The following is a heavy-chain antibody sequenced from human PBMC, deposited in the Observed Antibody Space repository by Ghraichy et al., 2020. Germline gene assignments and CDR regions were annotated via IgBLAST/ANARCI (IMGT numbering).Heavy chain of an antibody. CDR1: GDSISRGNQY. D-gene: IGHD3-10*01. Sequence: SETLTRTCTVSGDSISRGNQYWTWIRQPPGKGLEWVGSISSSGGTSYTPSLKTRLVVSVDTSQNQFSLKLTSVTAADTAVYYCAREPGTADDGSKRPWGQGTLVTVSS. CDR3: AREPGTADDGSKRP. J-gene: IGHJ5*02. CDR2: ISSSGGT. V-gene: IGHV4-30-4*01.